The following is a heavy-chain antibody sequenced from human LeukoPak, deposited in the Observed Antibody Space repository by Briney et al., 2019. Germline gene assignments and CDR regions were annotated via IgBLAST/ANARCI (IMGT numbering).Heavy chain of an antibody. CDR2: ISSSSSTI. Sequence: PGGSLRLSCAASGFTFSSYSMNWVRQAPGKGLEWVSYISSSSSTIHYADSVKGRFTISRDNAKNSLYLQMNSLRAEDTAVYYCAGELGYCSGGSCYTDFDYWGQGTLVTVSS. D-gene: IGHD2-15*01. CDR1: GFTFSSYS. CDR3: AGELGYCSGGSCYTDFDY. J-gene: IGHJ4*02. V-gene: IGHV3-48*01.